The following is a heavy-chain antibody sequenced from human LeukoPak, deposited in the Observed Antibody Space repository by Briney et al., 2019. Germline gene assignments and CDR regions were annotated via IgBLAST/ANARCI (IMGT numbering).Heavy chain of an antibody. CDR1: GGSISSYY. V-gene: IGHV4-4*07. CDR3: ARAPAYYDFWSGYYKSLYYFDY. J-gene: IGHJ4*02. Sequence: SETLSLTCTVSGGSISSYYWSWIRQPAGKGLEWTGRIYTSGSTNYNPSLKSRVTMSVDTSKNQFSLKLSSVTAADTAVYYCARAPAYYDFWSGYYKSLYYFDYWGQGTLVTVSS. D-gene: IGHD3-3*01. CDR2: IYTSGST.